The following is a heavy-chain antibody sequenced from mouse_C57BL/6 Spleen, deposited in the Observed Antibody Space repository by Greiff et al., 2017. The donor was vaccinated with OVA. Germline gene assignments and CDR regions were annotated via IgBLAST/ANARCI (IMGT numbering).Heavy chain of an antibody. Sequence: EVKLVESGGGLVKPGGSLKLSCAASGFTFSSYAMSWVRQTPEKRLEWVATISDGGSYTYYPDNVKGRFTISRDNAKNNLYLQMSHLKSEDTAMYYCARANYYGSSRGNYAMDYWGQGTSVTVSS. CDR1: GFTFSSYA. CDR3: ARANYYGSSRGNYAMDY. V-gene: IGHV5-4*03. D-gene: IGHD1-1*01. CDR2: ISDGGSYT. J-gene: IGHJ4*01.